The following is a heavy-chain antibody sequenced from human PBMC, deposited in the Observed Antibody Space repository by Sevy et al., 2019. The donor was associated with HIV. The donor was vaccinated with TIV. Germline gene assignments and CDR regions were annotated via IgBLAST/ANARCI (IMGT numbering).Heavy chain of an antibody. D-gene: IGHD2-2*02. CDR3: AKDRRYCSSTSCYISTDYFDY. J-gene: IGHJ4*02. Sequence: GGSLRLSCAASGFTFSSYAMSWVRQAPGKGLEWVSAISGSGGSTYYADSVKGRFTISRANSKNTLYLQMNSLRAEDTAVYYCAKDRRYCSSTSCYISTDYFDYWGQGTLVTVSS. CDR1: GFTFSSYA. CDR2: ISGSGGST. V-gene: IGHV3-23*01.